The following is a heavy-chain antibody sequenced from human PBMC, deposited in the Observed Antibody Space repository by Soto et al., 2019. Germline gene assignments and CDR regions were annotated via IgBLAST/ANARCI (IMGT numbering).Heavy chain of an antibody. CDR3: ARDDTPGYSSSWYPHYYYGMDV. CDR2: IYYSGST. D-gene: IGHD6-13*01. V-gene: IGHV4-31*03. Sequence: PSETLSLTCTVSGGSISSGGYYWSWIRQHPGKGLEWIGYIYYSGSTYYNPSLKSRVTISVDTSKNQFSLKLSSVTAADTAVYYCARDDTPGYSSSWYPHYYYGMDVWGQGTTVTV. J-gene: IGHJ6*02. CDR1: GGSISSGGYY.